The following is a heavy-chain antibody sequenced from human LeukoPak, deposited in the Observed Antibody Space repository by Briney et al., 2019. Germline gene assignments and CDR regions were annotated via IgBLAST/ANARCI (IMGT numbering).Heavy chain of an antibody. J-gene: IGHJ2*01. D-gene: IGHD7-27*01. Sequence: SETLSLTCTVSGGSISSNSYYWGWSRQPPGKGLEWIGSIYYSGSTNYNPSLKGRVTISVDTSKNQFSLKLSSVTAADTAVYYCARNWGGNWYFDLWGRGTLVTVSS. CDR2: IYYSGST. CDR3: ARNWGGNWYFDL. CDR1: GGSISSNSYY. V-gene: IGHV4-39*07.